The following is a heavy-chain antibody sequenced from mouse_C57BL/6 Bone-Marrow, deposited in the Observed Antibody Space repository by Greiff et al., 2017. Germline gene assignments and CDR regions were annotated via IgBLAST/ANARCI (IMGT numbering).Heavy chain of an antibody. Sequence: QVQLQQPGTELVKPGASVKLSCKASGYTFTSYWMHWVKQRPGQGLEWIGNINPSNGGTNYNEKFKSKATLTVDKSSSTAYMQLSCLTSEDSSVYYCARSSRTAQAPRAMDYWGQGTSVTVSS. V-gene: IGHV1-53*01. CDR1: GYTFTSYW. CDR2: INPSNGGT. J-gene: IGHJ4*01. CDR3: ARSSRTAQAPRAMDY. D-gene: IGHD3-2*02.